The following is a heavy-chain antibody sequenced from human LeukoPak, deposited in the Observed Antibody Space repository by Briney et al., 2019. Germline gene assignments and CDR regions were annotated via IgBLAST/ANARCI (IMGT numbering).Heavy chain of an antibody. D-gene: IGHD3-22*01. CDR3: ATSSGYPGGWFDP. CDR2: IYYSGST. CDR1: GGSISSGDYY. Sequence: PSKTLSLTCTVSGGSISSGDYYWSWIRQPPGKGLEWIGYIYYSGSTYYNPSLKSRVTISVDTSKNQFSLKLSSVTAADTAVYYCATSSGYPGGWFDPWGQGTLVTVSS. V-gene: IGHV4-30-4*01. J-gene: IGHJ5*02.